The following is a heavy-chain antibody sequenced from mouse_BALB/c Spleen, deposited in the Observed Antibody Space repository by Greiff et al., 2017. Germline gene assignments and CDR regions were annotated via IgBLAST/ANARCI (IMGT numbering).Heavy chain of an antibody. J-gene: IGHJ3*01. D-gene: IGHD2-4*01. CDR1: GFTFTDYY. Sequence: EVQRVESGGGLVQPGGSLRLSCATSGFTFTDYYMSWVRQPPGKALEWLGFIRNKANGYTTEYSASVKGRFTISRDNSQSILYLQMNTLRAEDSATYYCARMITTKFAYWGQGTLVTVSA. V-gene: IGHV7-3*02. CDR3: ARMITTKFAY. CDR2: IRNKANGYTT.